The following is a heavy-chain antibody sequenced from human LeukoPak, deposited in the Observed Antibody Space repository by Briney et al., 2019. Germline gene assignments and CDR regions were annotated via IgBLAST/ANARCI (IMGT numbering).Heavy chain of an antibody. Sequence: ASVKVSCKASGYTFTGYYMHWVRQAPGQRLEWMGWINAGNGNTKYSQEFQGRVTITRDTSASTAYMELSSLRSEDMAVYYCARDRRGAIAAAGPFDYWGQGTLVTVSS. J-gene: IGHJ4*02. CDR1: GYTFTGYY. D-gene: IGHD6-13*01. CDR3: ARDRRGAIAAAGPFDY. V-gene: IGHV1-3*03. CDR2: INAGNGNT.